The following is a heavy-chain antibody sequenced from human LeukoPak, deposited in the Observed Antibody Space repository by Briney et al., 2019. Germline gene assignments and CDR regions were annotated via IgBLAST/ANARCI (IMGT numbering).Heavy chain of an antibody. CDR3: ARGLDYDYVWGCYRPPHFDY. Sequence: GGSLRLSCAASGFTFSSYAMSWVRQAPGKGLEWVSYISSSSSTIYYADSVKGRFTISRDNAKNSLYLQMNSLRDEDTAVYYCARGLDYDYVWGCYRPPHFDYWGQGTLVTVSS. V-gene: IGHV3-48*02. D-gene: IGHD3-16*02. CDR2: ISSSSSTI. J-gene: IGHJ4*02. CDR1: GFTFSSYA.